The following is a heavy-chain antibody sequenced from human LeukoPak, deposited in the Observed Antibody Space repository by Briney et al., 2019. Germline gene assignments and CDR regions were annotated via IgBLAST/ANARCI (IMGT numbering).Heavy chain of an antibody. J-gene: IGHJ5*02. D-gene: IGHD6-19*01. CDR1: GYRFISYW. V-gene: IGHV5-10-1*01. CDR2: IDPSDSYT. CDR3: ARYEVAGTGGWFDP. Sequence: GESLKISFKASGYRFISYWVSWVRPMPGKGLEWMGRIDPSDSYTDYSPSFQGHVTISVDKSVTTAYLQWSSLKASDTAMYYCARYEVAGTGGWFDPWGQGTLVTVSS.